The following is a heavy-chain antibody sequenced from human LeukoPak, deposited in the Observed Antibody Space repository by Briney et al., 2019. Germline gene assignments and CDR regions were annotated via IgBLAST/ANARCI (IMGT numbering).Heavy chain of an antibody. CDR2: INSDGSST. Sequence: GGSLRLSCTASGFTFSSYWMRWVRQAPGKGLVWVSRINSDGSSTSYADSVKGRFTISRDNAKNSLYLQMNSLRAEDTAVYYCARARMVSIAAAAPGYWGQGTLVTVSS. V-gene: IGHV3-74*01. J-gene: IGHJ4*02. CDR3: ARARMVSIAAAAPGY. D-gene: IGHD6-13*01. CDR1: GFTFSSYW.